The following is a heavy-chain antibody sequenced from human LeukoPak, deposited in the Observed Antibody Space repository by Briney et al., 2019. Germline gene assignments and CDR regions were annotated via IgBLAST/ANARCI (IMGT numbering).Heavy chain of an antibody. Sequence: PGGSLRLSCAASGFTFSSYGMHWVRQAPGKGLEWGAFIRYDGSNKHYADSVKGRFTISRDNSKNTLYLQMNSLRAEDTAVYYCAKASTYYDILTGYFDYWGQGTLVTVSS. CDR1: GFTFSSYG. D-gene: IGHD3-9*01. V-gene: IGHV3-30*02. CDR2: IRYDGSNK. CDR3: AKASTYYDILTGYFDY. J-gene: IGHJ4*02.